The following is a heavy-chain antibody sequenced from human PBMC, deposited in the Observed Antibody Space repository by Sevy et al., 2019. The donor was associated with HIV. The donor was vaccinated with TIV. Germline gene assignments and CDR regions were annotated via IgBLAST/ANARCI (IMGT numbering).Heavy chain of an antibody. J-gene: IGHJ4*02. V-gene: IGHV3-30*04. CDR1: GFTFSSYA. CDR3: ARDHISYGSVRFDN. CDR2: IPHDGMNE. D-gene: IGHD5-18*01. Sequence: GGSLRLSCAASGFTFSSYAMHWVRQAPGKGMEWVAIIPHDGMNEYYADSVKGRVTISRDNSKNTQSMQMNSLTTEDTAVYYCARDHISYGSVRFDNWGQGTLVTVSP.